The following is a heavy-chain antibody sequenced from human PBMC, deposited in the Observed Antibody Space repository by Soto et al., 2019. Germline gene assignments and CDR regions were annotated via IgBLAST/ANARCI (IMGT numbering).Heavy chain of an antibody. V-gene: IGHV3-30-3*01. Sequence: LRLSCAASGFTFRSYAMHWVRQSPGKGLEWVAVISYDGINKYYADSVKGRLTISRDNFKNTLYLQMNSLKTEDTAVYYCARDTYDSTGYLSYWGQGTLVTVSS. CDR2: ISYDGINK. D-gene: IGHD3-22*01. CDR1: GFTFRSYA. CDR3: ARDTYDSTGYLSY. J-gene: IGHJ4*02.